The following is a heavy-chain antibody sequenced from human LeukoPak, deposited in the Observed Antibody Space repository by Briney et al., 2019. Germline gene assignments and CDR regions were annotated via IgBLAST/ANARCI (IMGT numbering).Heavy chain of an antibody. Sequence: SVKGRFTISRDNDKNSLYLQVNRLRAEDTAVYYCARDWGMTVADPDFDYWGQGTLVTVSA. V-gene: IGHV3-21*06. J-gene: IGHJ4*02. D-gene: IGHD6-19*01. CDR3: ARDWGMTVADPDFDY.